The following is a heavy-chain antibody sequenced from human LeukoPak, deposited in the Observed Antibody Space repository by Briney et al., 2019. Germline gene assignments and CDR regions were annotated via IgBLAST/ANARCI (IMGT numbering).Heavy chain of an antibody. V-gene: IGHV3-11*03. D-gene: IGHD3-22*01. J-gene: IGHJ4*02. Sequence: PGGSLRLSCAASGFTFSDYYMSRIRQAPGKGLERVSYISGGSSHTNYADSVKGRFTVSRDNAKNSLYLQMDSLRAEDTAVYYCVRMVVTTDRYLDFWGQGTLLTVSS. CDR1: GFTFSDYY. CDR3: VRMVVTTDRYLDF. CDR2: ISGGSSHT.